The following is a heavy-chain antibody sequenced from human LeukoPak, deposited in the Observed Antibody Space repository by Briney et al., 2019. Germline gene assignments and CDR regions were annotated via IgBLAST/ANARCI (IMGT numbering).Heavy chain of an antibody. CDR1: GFTFSSYE. Sequence: GGSLRLSCAASGFTFSSYEMNWVRQAPGKGLEWVSYISSSGSTIYYADSVKGRFTISRDNAKNSLYLQMNSLRAEDTAVYYCARARRLRYFDWDIRELDYWGQGTLVTGSS. V-gene: IGHV3-48*03. J-gene: IGHJ4*02. D-gene: IGHD3-9*01. CDR3: ARARRLRYFDWDIRELDY. CDR2: ISSSGSTI.